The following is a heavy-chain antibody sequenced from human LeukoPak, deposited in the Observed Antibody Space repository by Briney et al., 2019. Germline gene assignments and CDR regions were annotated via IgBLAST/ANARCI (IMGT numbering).Heavy chain of an antibody. CDR3: ARDTRQQLVEAFDI. J-gene: IGHJ3*02. Sequence: ASVKVSCKASGYTFTSYGISWVRQAPGQGLEWMGWISAYNGNTNYAQKLQGRVTMTTDTSTSTAYMELRSLRSDDTAVYYCARDTRQQLVEAFDIWGQGTMVTVSS. V-gene: IGHV1-18*01. D-gene: IGHD6-13*01. CDR1: GYTFTSYG. CDR2: ISAYNGNT.